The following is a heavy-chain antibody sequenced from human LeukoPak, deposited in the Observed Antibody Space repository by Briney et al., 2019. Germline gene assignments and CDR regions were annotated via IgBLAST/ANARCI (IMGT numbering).Heavy chain of an antibody. Sequence: PGGSLRLSCAASGFTVSSNYMSWVRQAPGKGLEWVSVIYSGGSTYYADSVKGRFTISRDNSKNTLCLQMNSLRAEDTAVYYCARETMVRGVPYYWGQGTLVTVSS. V-gene: IGHV3-66*02. CDR2: IYSGGST. J-gene: IGHJ4*02. D-gene: IGHD3-10*01. CDR1: GFTVSSNY. CDR3: ARETMVRGVPYY.